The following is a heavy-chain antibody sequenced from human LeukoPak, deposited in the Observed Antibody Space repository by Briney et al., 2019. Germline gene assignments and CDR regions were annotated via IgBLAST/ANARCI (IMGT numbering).Heavy chain of an antibody. CDR1: GYTFSNYA. D-gene: IGHD1-26*01. J-gene: IGHJ4*02. CDR2: ITVYNGNT. Sequence: ASVKVSFKASGYTFSNYAISWMRQAPGQGLEWMAWITVYNGNTNYAQKFQDRVTMTTDTSTSTAYIELRSLTSDDTAVYYCTRGEGFCDYWGQGTLVTVSS. V-gene: IGHV1-18*01. CDR3: TRGEGFCDY.